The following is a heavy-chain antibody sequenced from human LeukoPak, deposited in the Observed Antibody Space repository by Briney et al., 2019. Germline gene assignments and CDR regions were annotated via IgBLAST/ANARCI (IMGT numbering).Heavy chain of an antibody. V-gene: IGHV4-59*01. Sequence: KPSETLSLTCTVSGGSISSYYWSWIRQPPGKGLEWIGYIYYSGSTNYNPSLKSRVTISVDTSKNQFSLKLSSVTAADTAVYYCAGGAQPFDNWGQGTLVTVSS. CDR2: IYYSGST. D-gene: IGHD1-1*01. CDR1: GGSISSYY. CDR3: AGGAQPFDN. J-gene: IGHJ4*02.